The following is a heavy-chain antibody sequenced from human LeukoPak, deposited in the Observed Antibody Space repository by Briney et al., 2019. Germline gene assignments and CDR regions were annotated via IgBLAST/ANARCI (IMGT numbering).Heavy chain of an antibody. CDR3: AKDLINRIEAVGPIDY. J-gene: IGHJ4*02. CDR1: GFSFTTYA. Sequence: GGSLRLSCAASGFSFTTYAMSWVRQAPGKGLECVSTVSGSGGRTFYADSVKGRFTISKDNTKKILYLQMSSLRAEDTAVYYCAKDLINRIEAVGPIDYWGQGTLVTVSS. CDR2: VSGSGGRT. D-gene: IGHD6-13*01. V-gene: IGHV3-23*01.